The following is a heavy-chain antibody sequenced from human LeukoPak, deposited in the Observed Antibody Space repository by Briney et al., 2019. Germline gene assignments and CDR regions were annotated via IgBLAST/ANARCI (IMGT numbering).Heavy chain of an antibody. D-gene: IGHD4-17*01. V-gene: IGHV4-38-2*02. J-gene: IGHJ6*02. CDR2: TCHSVKT. Sequence: SETLSLTCTVSGYSISSGYYWGWIRQPPGKGLEWIGSTCHSVKTYYNPSLRSRVTISEDTSKNQFSLKVSSVTAADTAVYYCARGPDYGDHRNHDYYAYGMDVWGQGTTVTVAS. CDR3: ARGPDYGDHRNHDYYAYGMDV. CDR1: GYSISSGYY.